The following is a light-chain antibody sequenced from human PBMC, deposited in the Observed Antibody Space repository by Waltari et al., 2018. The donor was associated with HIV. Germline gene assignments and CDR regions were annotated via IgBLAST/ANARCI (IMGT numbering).Light chain of an antibody. CDR1: QDIENW. CDR3: QQYNGQSYT. CDR2: QAS. Sequence: DIQVTQSPSILSASVGKRVTMTCRTSQDIENWLAWYQHKPGLAPKLLIYQASTLQRCVPSRFVGKGSGTQFTLAISAVQPDDFAIYYCQQYNGQSYTFGQGTRL. J-gene: IGKJ2*01. V-gene: IGKV1-5*03.